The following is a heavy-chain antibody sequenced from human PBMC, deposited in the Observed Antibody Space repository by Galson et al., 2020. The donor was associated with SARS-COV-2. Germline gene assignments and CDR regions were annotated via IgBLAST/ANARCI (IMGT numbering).Heavy chain of an antibody. CDR2: IIPIFGPT. CDR1: GGTFSSFA. CDR3: AGRTNWNYRYFDY. Sequence: SVKVSCKVSGGTFSSFAISWVRQAPGQGLEWMGGIIPIFGPTDNAQKFQGRVTITADESTSTASMELSNLSSEDTAVYYCAGRTNWNYRYFDYWGHGTLVTVSS. J-gene: IGHJ4*01. V-gene: IGHV1-69*13. D-gene: IGHD1-7*01.